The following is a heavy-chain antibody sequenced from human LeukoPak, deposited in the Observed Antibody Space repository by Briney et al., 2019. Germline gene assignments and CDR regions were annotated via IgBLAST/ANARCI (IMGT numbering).Heavy chain of an antibody. D-gene: IGHD3-16*01. CDR1: GGSMNNYY. V-gene: IGHV4-59*01. CDR3: ASGRFPEARADY. Sequence: NTSETLSLTCTVSGGSMNNYYWSWVRHPPGKGLEWIGYIYYRETPTYNPSLKSRLTISVDTSKDQFSLKLTSVTAADTAVYYCASGRFPEARADYWGPGTLVTVSS. J-gene: IGHJ4*02. CDR2: IYYRETP.